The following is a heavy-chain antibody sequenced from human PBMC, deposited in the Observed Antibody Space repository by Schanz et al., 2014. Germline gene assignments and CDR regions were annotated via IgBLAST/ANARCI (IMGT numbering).Heavy chain of an antibody. J-gene: IGHJ3*01. CDR2: ITYNGGTI. Sequence: EVQLLESGGGLVQPGGSLRLSCAASGITFSSHSFNWVRQAPGKGLEWISYITYNGGTIYYADSVKGRFTISRDNAKNSLYLEMNSLRAEDTALYYCARDRRNADLDYWGQGTRVTVSS. CDR1: GITFSSHS. CDR3: ARDRRNADLDY. V-gene: IGHV3-48*01. D-gene: IGHD1-1*01.